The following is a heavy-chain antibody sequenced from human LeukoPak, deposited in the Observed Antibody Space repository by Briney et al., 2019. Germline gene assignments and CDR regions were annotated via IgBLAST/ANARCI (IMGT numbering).Heavy chain of an antibody. J-gene: IGHJ4*02. D-gene: IGHD6-13*01. CDR1: GFTFSSYA. V-gene: IGHV3-23*01. Sequence: GGSLRLSCAASGFTFSSYAMSWVRQAPGKGLEWVSALSNIGSSTSYADSVKGRFTISRDNSKNTLYLQMNSLRAEDTVVYYCAKLYTSRWYNDYWGQGTLVTVSS. CDR3: AKLYTSRWYNDY. CDR2: LSNIGSST.